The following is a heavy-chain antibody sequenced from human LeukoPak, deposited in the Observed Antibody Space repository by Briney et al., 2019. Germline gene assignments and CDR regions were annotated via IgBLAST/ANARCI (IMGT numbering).Heavy chain of an antibody. CDR3: AKQGYNYGSGTPYYFDY. J-gene: IGHJ4*02. D-gene: IGHD3-10*01. Sequence: GGSLRLSCAASGFTFSSYAMSWVRQAPGKGLEWVSAISGSGGSTYYADSVKGRFTISRDNSKNTLYLQMNGLRAEDTAVYYCAKQGYNYGSGTPYYFDYWGQGTLVTVSS. V-gene: IGHV3-23*01. CDR2: ISGSGGST. CDR1: GFTFSSYA.